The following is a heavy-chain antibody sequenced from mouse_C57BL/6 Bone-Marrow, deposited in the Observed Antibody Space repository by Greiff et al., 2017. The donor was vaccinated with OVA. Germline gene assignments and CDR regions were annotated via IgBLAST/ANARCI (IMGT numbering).Heavy chain of an antibody. Sequence: VQLQQSGPGLVQPSQSLSITCTVSGFSLTSYGVHWVRQSPGKGLEWLGVIWSGGSTDYNAAFISRLSISKDNSKSQVFFKMNSLQADDTAIYYCARNWDSNYVDWYFDVWGTGTTVTVSS. D-gene: IGHD2-5*01. CDR3: ARNWDSNYVDWYFDV. CDR2: IWSGGST. CDR1: GFSLTSYG. J-gene: IGHJ1*03. V-gene: IGHV2-2*01.